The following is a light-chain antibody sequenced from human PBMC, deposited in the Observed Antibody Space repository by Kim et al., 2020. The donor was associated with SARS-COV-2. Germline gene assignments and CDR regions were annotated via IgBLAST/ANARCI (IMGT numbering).Light chain of an antibody. CDR3: QQYGSSPLT. CDR1: QSGSSSY. J-gene: IGKJ5*01. Sequence: SPGERATLSGRASQSGSSSYLAWYQQKPGQAPRLLIYGASSRATGIPDRFSGSGSGTDFTLTISRLEPEDFAVYYCQQYGSSPLTFGQGTRLEIK. CDR2: GAS. V-gene: IGKV3-20*01.